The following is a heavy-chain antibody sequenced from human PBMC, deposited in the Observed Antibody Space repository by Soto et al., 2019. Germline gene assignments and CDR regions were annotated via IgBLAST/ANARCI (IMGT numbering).Heavy chain of an antibody. V-gene: IGHV4-61*08. CDR1: DGSVSSYGYY. CDR2: IAYNGGT. D-gene: IGHD3-3*02. CDR3: TRGGHFYEYMI. J-gene: IGHJ4*02. Sequence: HVQLPESGPGLVKPSEPLSLTCTVSDGSVSSYGYYWPWVRQAPGKGLEWIGYIAYNGGTSYNPSLRSRVTISVDTSKSQFSLDLSFATAADTALYYCTRGGHFYEYMIWGQGTLVTVSS.